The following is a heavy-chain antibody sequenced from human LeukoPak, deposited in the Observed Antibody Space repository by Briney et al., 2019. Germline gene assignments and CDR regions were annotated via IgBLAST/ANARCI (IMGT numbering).Heavy chain of an antibody. Sequence: PSETLSLTCAVYGGSFSGYYWSWIRQPPGKGLEWIGEINHSGSTNYNPSLKSRVTISVDTSKNQFSLKLSSVTAADTAVYYCARVGGGSFSYYYYSMDVWGKGTTVTVSS. CDR2: INHSGST. CDR3: ARVGGGSFSYYYYSMDV. D-gene: IGHD2-15*01. V-gene: IGHV4-34*01. CDR1: GGSFSGYY. J-gene: IGHJ6*03.